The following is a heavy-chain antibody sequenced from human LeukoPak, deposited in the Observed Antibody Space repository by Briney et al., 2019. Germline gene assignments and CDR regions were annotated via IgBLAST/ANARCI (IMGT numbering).Heavy chain of an antibody. Sequence: ASVKVSCKASGYTFTSYDINWVRQATGQGLEWMGWMNPNSGNTGYAQKFQGRVTMTRDTSISTAYMELSRLRSDDTAVYYCARDKLQLWPSTHLGYWGQGTLVTVSS. CDR2: MNPNSGNT. CDR3: ARDKLQLWPSTHLGY. J-gene: IGHJ4*02. CDR1: GYTFTSYD. V-gene: IGHV1-8*02. D-gene: IGHD5-18*01.